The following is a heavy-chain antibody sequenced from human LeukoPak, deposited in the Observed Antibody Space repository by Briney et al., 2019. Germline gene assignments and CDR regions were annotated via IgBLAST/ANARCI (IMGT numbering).Heavy chain of an antibody. J-gene: IGHJ6*01. Sequence: GGSLRLSCGASGFTFDDYDMHWVRHAPGKGLEWVSGISWNSGSIGYADSVKGRFTISRDNAKNSLYLQMNSLRAEDTALYYCAKDMFPYYYDSSCYYYYYYGMDLWGEGTTVTVSS. CDR1: GFTFDDYD. CDR3: AKDMFPYYYDSSCYYYYYYGMDL. V-gene: IGHV3-9*01. D-gene: IGHD3-22*01. CDR2: ISWNSGSI.